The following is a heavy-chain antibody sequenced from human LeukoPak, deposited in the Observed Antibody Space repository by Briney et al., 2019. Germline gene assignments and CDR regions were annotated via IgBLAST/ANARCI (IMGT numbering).Heavy chain of an antibody. Sequence: PGGSLRLFCAASGVTFSTNNMNWGRRAPGKGLEWVSLIYGGGSTNYSDSAKGRFTISRDVSKNTMYLQMNSLRAEDTALCEGPSRPLLGSSYYPNIDYWGQGTLVTVSS. V-gene: IGHV3-53*01. CDR1: GVTFSTNN. D-gene: IGHD3-22*01. CDR2: IYGGGST. CDR3: PSRPLLGSSYYPNIDY. J-gene: IGHJ4*02.